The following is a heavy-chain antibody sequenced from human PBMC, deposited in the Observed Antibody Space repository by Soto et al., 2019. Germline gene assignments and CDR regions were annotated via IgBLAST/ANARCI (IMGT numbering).Heavy chain of an antibody. J-gene: IGHJ6*02. CDR3: ARAGETAMVTSGYYYYGMDV. D-gene: IGHD5-18*01. CDR1: GGTFSSYA. V-gene: IGHV1-69*13. CDR2: IIPIFGTA. Sequence: SVKVSCKASGGTFSSYAISWVRQAPGQGLEWMGGIIPIFGTANYAQKFQGRVTITADESTSTAYMELSSLRSEDTAVYYCARAGETAMVTSGYYYYGMDVWGQGTTVTVSS.